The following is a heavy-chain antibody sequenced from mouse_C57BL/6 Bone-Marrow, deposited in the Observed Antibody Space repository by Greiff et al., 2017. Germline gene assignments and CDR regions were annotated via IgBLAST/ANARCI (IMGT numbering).Heavy chain of an antibody. CDR3: AVSYGYDDYTMDY. V-gene: IGHV1-64*01. CDR2: MHPNGGSP. CDR1: GYTFTNYW. D-gene: IGHD2-2*01. Sequence: VQLQEPGAELVKPGASVKLSCKASGYTFTNYWMHWVKQRPGQGLEWIGMMHPNGGSPDYNEKFKSEATLSVDKSSRTAYMELSSLTSEDSAVYYCAVSYGYDDYTMDYWGQGTSVTVSS. J-gene: IGHJ4*01.